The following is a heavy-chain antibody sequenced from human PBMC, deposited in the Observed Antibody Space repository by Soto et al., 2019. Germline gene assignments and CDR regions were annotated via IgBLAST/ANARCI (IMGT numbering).Heavy chain of an antibody. CDR2: IYYSGST. CDR1: GGSISSGCYY. CDR3: ARGNQLTWALFDY. V-gene: IGHV4-31*03. D-gene: IGHD3-16*02. Sequence: QVQLQESGPGLVKPSQTLSLTCTVSGGSISSGCYYWSWIRQHPGKGLEWIGYIYYSGSTYYNPSLKRRVTISVDTSKNQFSLKLSSVTAADTAVYYCARGNQLTWALFDYWGQGTLVTVSS. J-gene: IGHJ4*02.